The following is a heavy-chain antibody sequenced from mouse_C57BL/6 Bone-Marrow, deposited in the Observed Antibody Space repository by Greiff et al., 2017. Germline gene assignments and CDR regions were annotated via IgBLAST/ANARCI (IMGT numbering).Heavy chain of an antibody. V-gene: IGHV1-19*01. Sequence: EVQLVESGPVLVKPGASVKMSCKASGYTFTDYYMNWVKQSHGKSLEWIGVINPYNGGTSYNQKFKGKATLTVDKSSSTAYMELNSLTSEDSAVYYCARSMVRKGFDYWGQGTTLTVSS. CDR2: INPYNGGT. CDR3: ARSMVRKGFDY. J-gene: IGHJ2*01. CDR1: GYTFTDYY. D-gene: IGHD2-3*01.